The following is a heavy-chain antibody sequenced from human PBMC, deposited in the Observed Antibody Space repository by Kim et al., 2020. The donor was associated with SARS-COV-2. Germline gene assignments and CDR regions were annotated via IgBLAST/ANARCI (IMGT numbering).Heavy chain of an antibody. V-gene: IGHV3-30-3*01. Sequence: GGSLRLSCAASGFTFSSYAMHWVRQAPGKGLEWVAVISYDGSNKYYADSVKGRFTISRDNSKNTLYLQMNSLRAEDTAVYYCAREDDAFDIWGQGTMVTVSS. CDR3: AREDDAFDI. CDR2: ISYDGSNK. CDR1: GFTFSSYA. J-gene: IGHJ3*02.